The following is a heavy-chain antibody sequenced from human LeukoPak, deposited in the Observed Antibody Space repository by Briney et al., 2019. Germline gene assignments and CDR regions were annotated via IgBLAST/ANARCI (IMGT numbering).Heavy chain of an antibody. CDR3: ARGLGPQPEDY. CDR2: INHSGST. Sequence: SETLSLTCAVYGGSFSGYYWSWIRQPPGKGLEWIGEINHSGSTNYNPSLKSRVTISVDTSKNQSSLKLSSVTAADTAVYYCARGLGPQPEDYWGQGTLVTVSS. CDR1: GGSFSGYY. D-gene: IGHD7-27*01. V-gene: IGHV4-34*01. J-gene: IGHJ4*02.